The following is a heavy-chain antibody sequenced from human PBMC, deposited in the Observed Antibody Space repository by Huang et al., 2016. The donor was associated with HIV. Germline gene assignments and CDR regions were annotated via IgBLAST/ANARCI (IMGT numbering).Heavy chain of an antibody. Sequence: EVQLVESGGGLVQPGGSLRLSCVASGFTFSSYWMSWVRQGPGKGLEWVANIKQDGSEKYYVDSVKGRFTISRDNAKNSLYLQMNSLRAEDTAVYYCARGGTYSGWWQDYWGQGTLVTVSS. CDR1: GFTFSSYW. CDR2: IKQDGSEK. D-gene: IGHD6-19*01. V-gene: IGHV3-7*01. J-gene: IGHJ4*02. CDR3: ARGGTYSGWWQDY.